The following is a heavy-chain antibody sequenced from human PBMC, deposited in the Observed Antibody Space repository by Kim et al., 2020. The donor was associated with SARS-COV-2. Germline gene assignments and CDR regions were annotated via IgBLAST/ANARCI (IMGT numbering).Heavy chain of an antibody. CDR3: ARDQGYCSSTSCYFGMDY. Sequence: KGRFTIYRDNSKNTLYLQMNSLRAEYTAVYYCARDQGYCSSTSCYFGMDYWGQGTLVTVSS. D-gene: IGHD2-2*01. V-gene: IGHV3-30*07. J-gene: IGHJ4*02.